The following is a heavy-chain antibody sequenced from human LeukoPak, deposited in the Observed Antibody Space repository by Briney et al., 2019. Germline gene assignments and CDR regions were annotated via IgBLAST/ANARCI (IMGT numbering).Heavy chain of an antibody. CDR2: IYHRGST. CDR1: GSSVSSDDHF. CDR3: ARAPYDILTGYFLFDS. D-gene: IGHD3-9*01. J-gene: IGHJ4*02. Sequence: SDTLSLTCAVSGSSVSSDDHFWSWIRQPPGRGLEWIGYIYHRGSTSYNPSLRSRVTVSLDKSRNQFSLNLYSVTAADTAVYYCARAPYDILTGYFLFDSWGQGTLITVSS. V-gene: IGHV4-30-2*01.